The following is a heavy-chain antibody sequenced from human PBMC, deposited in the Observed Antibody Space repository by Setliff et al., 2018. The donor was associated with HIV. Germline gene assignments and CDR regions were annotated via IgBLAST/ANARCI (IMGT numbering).Heavy chain of an antibody. J-gene: IGHJ3*02. D-gene: IGHD3-9*01. CDR3: ARHYFDILTGYYNRAFDI. Sequence: AASVKVSCKASGYTFTNYYIHWVRQAPGQGLEWMGVINPSRGSASYPQNFQGRVTMTRDTPTSTVYMELSSLRSEDTAVYYCARHYFDILTGYYNRAFDIWGQGTMVTVSS. V-gene: IGHV1-46*01. CDR2: INPSRGSA. CDR1: GYTFTNYY.